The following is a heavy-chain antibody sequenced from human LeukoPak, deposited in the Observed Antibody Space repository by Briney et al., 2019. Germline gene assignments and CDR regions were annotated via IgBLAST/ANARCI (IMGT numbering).Heavy chain of an antibody. Sequence: SETLSLTCTVSGASVSSGNSYWSWIRQAPGKGLEWIGYFYYSGGTSYSPSLKSRVTISADTSKNQFSLRLRSVTAADTAVYYCAREAQSSGAMGCWGQGILVTVSS. CDR3: AREAQSSGAMGC. CDR1: GASVSSGNSY. J-gene: IGHJ4*02. V-gene: IGHV4-61*01. CDR2: FYYSGGT. D-gene: IGHD6-19*01.